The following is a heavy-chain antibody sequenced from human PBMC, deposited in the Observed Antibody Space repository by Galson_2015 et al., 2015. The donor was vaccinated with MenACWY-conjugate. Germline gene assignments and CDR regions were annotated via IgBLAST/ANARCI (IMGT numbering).Heavy chain of an antibody. CDR3: ARHDRTAPARSGAFDI. J-gene: IGHJ3*02. Sequence: SETLSLTCTVSGGSISSSSYYWDWLRQPPGRGLEWIRTIYYSGSTYYNSSLKSRVTISVDTSQNQFSLNLSSVTAADTAMYYCARHDRTAPARSGAFDIWGRGTMVTVSS. CDR2: IYYSGST. CDR1: GGSISSSSYY. D-gene: IGHD2-2*01. V-gene: IGHV4-39*01.